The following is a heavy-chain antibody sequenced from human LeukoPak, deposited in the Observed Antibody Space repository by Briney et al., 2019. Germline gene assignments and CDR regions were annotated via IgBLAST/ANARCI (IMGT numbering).Heavy chain of an antibody. CDR2: IRYDGSNK. CDR3: ATLRYYDFWSGYSEASDY. Sequence: PGRSLRLSCAASGFTFSSYGMHWVRQAPGKGLEWVAFIRYDGSNKYYADSVKGRFTISRDNSKNTLYLQMNSLRAEDTAVYYCATLRYYDFWSGYSEASDYWGQGTLVTVSS. CDR1: GFTFSSYG. V-gene: IGHV3-30*02. D-gene: IGHD3-3*01. J-gene: IGHJ4*02.